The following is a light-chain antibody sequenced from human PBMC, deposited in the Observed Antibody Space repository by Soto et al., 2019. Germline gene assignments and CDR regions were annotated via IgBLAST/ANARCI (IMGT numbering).Light chain of an antibody. CDR3: QQRNNWPLLLT. J-gene: IGKJ4*01. V-gene: IGKV3-11*01. CDR1: QSVGSS. Sequence: EIVLTQSPATLSLSPGERATLSCRASQSVGSSLAWYQQKPGQAPRLLIYDTSNRATGIPARFSGSGSGTDFALAISSLEPEDFAVYYCQQRNNWPLLLTFGGGTKVEIK. CDR2: DTS.